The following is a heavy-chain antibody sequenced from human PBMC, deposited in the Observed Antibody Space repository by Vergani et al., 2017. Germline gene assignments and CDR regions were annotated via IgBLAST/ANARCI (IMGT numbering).Heavy chain of an antibody. Sequence: QLQLHESVPGLVKPSETLSLTCTVSGGSISSSSYYWGWIRQPPGKGLEWIGYIYYSGSTYYNPSLKSRVTISVDRSKNQFSLKLSSVTAADTAVYYCARVGDSKAFDIWGQGTMVTVSS. D-gene: IGHD3-22*01. J-gene: IGHJ3*02. CDR1: GGSISSSSYY. V-gene: IGHV4-30-4*08. CDR2: IYYSGST. CDR3: ARVGDSKAFDI.